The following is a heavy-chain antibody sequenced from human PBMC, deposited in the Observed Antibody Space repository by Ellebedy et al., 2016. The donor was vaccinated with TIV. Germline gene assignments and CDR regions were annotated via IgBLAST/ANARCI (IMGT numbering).Heavy chain of an antibody. CDR1: GFTFSRNW. D-gene: IGHD1-7*01. CDR3: ARDHELHY. Sequence: GESLKISCEASGFTFSRNWISWFRLAPGKGLEWVANIQQDGSEKYYVDSVKGRFTISRDNVKNSLYLQMNSLRDEDTAVYYCARDHELHYWGQGTLVTVSS. J-gene: IGHJ4*02. V-gene: IGHV3-7*01. CDR2: IQQDGSEK.